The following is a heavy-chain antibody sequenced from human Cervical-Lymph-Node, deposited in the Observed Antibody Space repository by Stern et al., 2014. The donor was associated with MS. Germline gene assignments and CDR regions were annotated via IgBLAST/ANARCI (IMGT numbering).Heavy chain of an antibody. CDR3: ARVSYDFWSGYYPFDY. Sequence: QLQLQESGPGLVKPSETLSLTCTVSGGSVSSGRYYWSWIRQPPGKGLEWFGYIYYSGSTNYNPSLKSRVTISVDTSKNQFSLKLSSVTAADTAVYYCARVSYDFWSGYYPFDYWGQGTLVTVSS. J-gene: IGHJ4*02. CDR1: GGSVSSGRYY. D-gene: IGHD3-3*01. CDR2: IYYSGST. V-gene: IGHV4-61*01.